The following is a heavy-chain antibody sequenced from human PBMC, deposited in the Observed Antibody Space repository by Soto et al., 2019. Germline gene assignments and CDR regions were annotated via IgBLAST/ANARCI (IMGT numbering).Heavy chain of an antibody. CDR1: GGTFSSYA. J-gene: IGHJ6*02. V-gene: IGHV1-69*13. D-gene: IGHD5-12*01. CDR3: AHTTIRYYYGMDV. CDR2: IIPIFGTA. Sequence: GASVKVSCKASGGTFSSYAISWVRQAPGQGLEWMGGIIPIFGTANYAQKFQGRVTITADESTSTAYMELSSLRSEDTAVYYCAHTTIRYYYGMDVWGQGTTVTVSS.